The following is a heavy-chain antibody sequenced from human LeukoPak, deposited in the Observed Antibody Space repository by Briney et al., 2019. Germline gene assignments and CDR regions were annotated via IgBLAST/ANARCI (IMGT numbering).Heavy chain of an antibody. Sequence: GGSLRLSCAVSGFSVSDYSISWIRLSPGKGPEWISYVMSGRGSTNYADSVKGRFTISRDNSNNTVFLQLRNVRVEDTAVYYCARRGGYSGHDFGGGVEGYFDYWGQGTVVSVSS. CDR1: GFSVSDYS. D-gene: IGHD5-12*01. J-gene: IGHJ4*02. CDR2: VMSGRGST. V-gene: IGHV3-11*03. CDR3: ARRGGYSGHDFGGGVEGYFDY.